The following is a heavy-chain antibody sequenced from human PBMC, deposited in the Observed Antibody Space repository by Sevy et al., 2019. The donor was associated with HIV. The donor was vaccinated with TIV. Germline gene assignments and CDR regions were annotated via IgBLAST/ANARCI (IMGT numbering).Heavy chain of an antibody. CDR1: GFTVNTYW. D-gene: IGHD6-13*01. Sequence: GGSLRISCAASGFTVNTYWMNWVRQAPGKGLVWVSRIKSDGSSTSYADYSTSYADSVKGRFTISRDNAKNTLYLQMNSLRAEDTAVYYCARGNENSRGRYYIDVWGKGTTVTVSS. CDR3: ARGNENSRGRYYIDV. V-gene: IGHV3-74*01. J-gene: IGHJ6*03. CDR2: IKSDGSSTSYADYST.